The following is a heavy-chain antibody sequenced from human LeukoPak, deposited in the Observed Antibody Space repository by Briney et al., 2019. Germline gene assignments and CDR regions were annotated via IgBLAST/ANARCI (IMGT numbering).Heavy chain of an antibody. V-gene: IGHV3-7*01. J-gene: IGHJ4*02. CDR3: ARDPSRRYTYGYGDS. Sequence: GGSLRLSCAASGFTFSGYWMNWVRQPPGKGLEWVANINQDGSEKYYVDSVKGRFTISRDNARRPLYLQMNSLRAEDTGLYYCARDPSRRYTYGYGDSWGQGTLVTVSS. CDR1: GFTFSGYW. CDR2: INQDGSEK. D-gene: IGHD5-18*01.